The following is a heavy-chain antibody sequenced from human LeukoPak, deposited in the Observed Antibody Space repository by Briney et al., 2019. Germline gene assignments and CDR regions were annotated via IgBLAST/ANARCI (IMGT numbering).Heavy chain of an antibody. Sequence: PGGSLRLSCAASGFNFSSYFMSWIRQAPGKGLEWVANIRQGGSKENYMDSVKGRFTISRDNALDSLYLQMSNLRAEDTAVYYCARDSPFGSFWGQGSLVTVSS. J-gene: IGHJ4*02. D-gene: IGHD3-10*01. CDR3: ARDSPFGSF. V-gene: IGHV3-7*01. CDR1: GFNFSSYF. CDR2: IRQGGSKE.